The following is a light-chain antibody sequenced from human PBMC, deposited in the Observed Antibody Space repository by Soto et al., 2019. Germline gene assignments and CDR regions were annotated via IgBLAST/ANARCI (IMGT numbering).Light chain of an antibody. Sequence: EIVLTQSPATLSLSPGERATLSCRASQSVSSYLAWYQQKPGQAPRLLIYDASNRATGIPARFSGSGSGTDFALTISSLGPEDVAVYYCQQRNYWPPTYTFGQGTKLEIK. CDR3: QQRNYWPPTYT. V-gene: IGKV3-11*01. CDR2: DAS. CDR1: QSVSSY. J-gene: IGKJ2*01.